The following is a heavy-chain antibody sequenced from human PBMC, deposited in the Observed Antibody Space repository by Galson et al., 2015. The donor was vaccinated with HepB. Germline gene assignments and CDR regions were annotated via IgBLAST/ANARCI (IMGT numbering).Heavy chain of an antibody. CDR2: IDPYSGGT. D-gene: IGHD6-19*01. Sequence: SVKVSCKASGYTFSGYYLHWVRQAPGQGLEWMGRIDPYSGGTNYAQKFQGRVTMTRDTSISTAYMELKRLTSDDTAMYYCARAGLSSGCFFGGQGTLVSVSS. V-gene: IGHV1-2*06. CDR1: GYTFSGYY. J-gene: IGHJ4*02. CDR3: ARAGLSSGCFF.